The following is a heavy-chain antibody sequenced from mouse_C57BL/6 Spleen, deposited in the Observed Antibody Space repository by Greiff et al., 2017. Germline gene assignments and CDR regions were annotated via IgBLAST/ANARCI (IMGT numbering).Heavy chain of an antibody. Sequence: VQLQQSGAELARPGASVKLSCTASGYTFTSYGISWVKQSTGKGLEWIGDIFPRSGNTYYNEKFKGKATLTAEKSSSTAYMELRSLTSEDSAVYFCARGDSTVGYVDDWGKGTTLTVSS. D-gene: IGHD1-1*01. CDR3: ARGDSTVGYVDD. J-gene: IGHJ1*03. V-gene: IGHV1-81*01. CDR2: IFPRSGNT. CDR1: GYTFTSYG.